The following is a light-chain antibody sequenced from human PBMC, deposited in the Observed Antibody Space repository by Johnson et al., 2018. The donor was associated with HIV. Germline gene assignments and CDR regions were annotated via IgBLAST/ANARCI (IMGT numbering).Light chain of an antibody. J-gene: IGLJ1*01. V-gene: IGLV1-51*02. CDR1: RSNVGDNF. CDR3: GTWDSYLTAGV. Sequence: QSILTQPPSVSAAPEQKVTISCSGSRSNVGDNFVSWYQQLPGTAPKLLIYENNKRPSGIPDRFSGSKSGTSATLDITGLQTGDEADYYCGTWDSYLTAGVVGSGTKVTVL. CDR2: ENN.